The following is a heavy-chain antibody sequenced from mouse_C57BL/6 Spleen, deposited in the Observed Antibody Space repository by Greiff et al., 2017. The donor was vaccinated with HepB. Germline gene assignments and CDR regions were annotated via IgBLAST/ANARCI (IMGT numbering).Heavy chain of an antibody. Sequence: QVQLQQPGAELVRPGSSVKLSCKASGYTFTSYWMHWVKQRPIQGLEWIGNIDPSDSETHYNQKFKDKATLTVDKSSSTAYMQLSSLTSEDSAVYYCARPSHGSSPAWFAYWGQGTLVTVSA. V-gene: IGHV1-52*01. CDR2: IDPSDSET. CDR3: ARPSHGSSPAWFAY. CDR1: GYTFTSYW. J-gene: IGHJ3*01. D-gene: IGHD1-1*01.